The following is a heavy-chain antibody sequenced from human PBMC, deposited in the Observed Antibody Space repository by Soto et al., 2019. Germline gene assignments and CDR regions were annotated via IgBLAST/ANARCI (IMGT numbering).Heavy chain of an antibody. V-gene: IGHV3-23*01. J-gene: IGHJ5*02. CDR1: GFTFSSYA. CDR2: ISGSGGST. CDR3: AKDRKADTAMVTGGDP. D-gene: IGHD5-18*01. Sequence: EMQLLESGGGLVQPGGSLRLSCAASGFTFSSYAMSWVRQAPGKGLEWVSAISGSGGSTYYADSVKGRFTISRDNSKNTLYLQMNSLRAEDTAVYYCAKDRKADTAMVTGGDPWGQGTLVTVSS.